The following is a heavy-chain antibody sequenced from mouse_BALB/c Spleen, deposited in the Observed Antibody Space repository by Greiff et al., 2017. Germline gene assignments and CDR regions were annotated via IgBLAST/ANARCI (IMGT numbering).Heavy chain of an antibody. D-gene: IGHD4-1*01. Sequence: VKLQESGAELVRPGSSVKISCMASGYAFSSYWMNWVKQRPGQGLEWIGQIYPGDGDTNYNGKFKGKATLTADKSSSTAYMQLSSLTSEDSAVYFCAREGNWDGFAYWGQGTLVTVSA. CDR2: IYPGDGDT. CDR3: AREGNWDGFAY. V-gene: IGHV1-80*01. CDR1: GYAFSSYW. J-gene: IGHJ3*01.